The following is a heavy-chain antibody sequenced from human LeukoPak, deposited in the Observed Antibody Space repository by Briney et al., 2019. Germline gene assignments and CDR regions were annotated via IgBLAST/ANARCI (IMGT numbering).Heavy chain of an antibody. V-gene: IGHV3-64*01. D-gene: IGHD6-13*01. Sequence: GGSLRLSCAASGFTFSSYAMHWVRQAPGKGLEYVSAISSNGGSTYYANSVRGRFTISRDNSKNTLYLQMGSLRAEDMAVYYCARARQQLVRSGYYYGMDVWGKGTTVTVSS. J-gene: IGHJ6*04. CDR1: GFTFSSYA. CDR3: ARARQQLVRSGYYYGMDV. CDR2: ISSNGGST.